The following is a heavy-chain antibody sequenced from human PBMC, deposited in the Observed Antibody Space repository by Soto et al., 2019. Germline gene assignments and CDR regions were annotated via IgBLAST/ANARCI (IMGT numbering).Heavy chain of an antibody. CDR3: ARDYYYYGMDV. V-gene: IGHV1-18*01. J-gene: IGHJ6*02. CDR1: GYTFTSYG. CDR2: ISAYNGNT. Sequence: GASVKPSGTASGYTFTSYGISWVRQAPGQGLEWMGWISAYNGNTNYAQKLQGRVTMTTDTSTSTAYMELRSLRSDDTAVYYCARDYYYYGMDVWGQGTTVTVSS.